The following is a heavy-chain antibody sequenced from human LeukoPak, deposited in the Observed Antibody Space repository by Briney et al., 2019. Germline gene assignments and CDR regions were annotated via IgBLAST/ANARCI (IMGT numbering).Heavy chain of an antibody. CDR3: ARESSGYSSSWYFDY. CDR2: LNPNSGGT. Sequence: GASVKVSCKTSGYTFTDYYIHWVRQAPGQGLEWMGWLNPNSGGTNSAQKFQGRVTMTRDTSISTAYMELSRLRSDDTAVYYCARESSGYSSSWYFDYWGQGTLVTVSS. CDR1: GYTFTDYY. V-gene: IGHV1-2*02. J-gene: IGHJ4*02. D-gene: IGHD6-13*01.